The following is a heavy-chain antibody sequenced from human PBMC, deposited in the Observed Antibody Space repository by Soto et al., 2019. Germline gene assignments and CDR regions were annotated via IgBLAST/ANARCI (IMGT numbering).Heavy chain of an antibody. J-gene: IGHJ4*02. CDR3: AREGGIVGATAADC. CDR2: IYYSGST. CDR1: DGSISSGGYY. V-gene: IGHV4-31*03. Sequence: QVQLQESGPGLVKPSQTLSLTCTVSDGSISSGGYYWSWIRKHPGKGLEWIGYIYYSGSTYYNPSVKSGVTISVDTSKNKFSLKLSSVTAADTAVYYCAREGGIVGATAADCWGQGTLVTVSS. D-gene: IGHD1-26*01.